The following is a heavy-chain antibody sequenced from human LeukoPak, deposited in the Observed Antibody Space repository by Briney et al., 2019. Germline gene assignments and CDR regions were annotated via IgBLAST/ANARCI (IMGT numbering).Heavy chain of an antibody. J-gene: IGHJ5*02. CDR3: AKTGSTVTALNWFDP. CDR1: GFTFSTNA. D-gene: IGHD4-17*01. V-gene: IGHV3-23*01. Sequence: GGSLRLSCAASGFTFSTNAMSWVRQALGKGLEWVSGISRSGGSTYYADSVKGRFTISRDNSKNPLYLQMNSLRGEDTAVYYCAKTGSTVTALNWFDPWGQGTLVTVSS. CDR2: ISRSGGST.